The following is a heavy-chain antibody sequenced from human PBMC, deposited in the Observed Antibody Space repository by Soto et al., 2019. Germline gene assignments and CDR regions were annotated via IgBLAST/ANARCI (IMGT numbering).Heavy chain of an antibody. V-gene: IGHV3-7*01. D-gene: IGHD4-17*01. CDR1: GFTFSDSW. Sequence: GGSLRLSCTASGFTFSDSWMTWVRQAPGKGLEWVARIKPDESEKKYADSVKGRFSISRDNAKNSMYLQMDSLRGEDTAVYYCVRGGSDYASWGQGTLVTVSS. J-gene: IGHJ5*02. CDR2: IKPDESEK. CDR3: VRGGSDYAS.